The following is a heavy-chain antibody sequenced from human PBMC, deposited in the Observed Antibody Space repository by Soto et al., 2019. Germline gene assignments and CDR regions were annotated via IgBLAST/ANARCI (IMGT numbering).Heavy chain of an antibody. V-gene: IGHV3-33*01. J-gene: IGHJ4*02. CDR2: IWYDGSNK. Sequence: GGSLRPSCAASGFTFSSYGMHWVRQAPGKGLEWVAVIWYDGSNKYYADSVKGRFTISRDNSKNTLYLQMNSLRAEDTAVYYCARDFQYCSSTSCLQIFDYWGQGTLVTVSS. CDR1: GFTFSSYG. CDR3: ARDFQYCSSTSCLQIFDY. D-gene: IGHD2-2*01.